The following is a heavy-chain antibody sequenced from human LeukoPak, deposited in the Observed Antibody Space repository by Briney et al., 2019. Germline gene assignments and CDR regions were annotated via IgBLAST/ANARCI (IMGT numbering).Heavy chain of an antibody. V-gene: IGHV3-48*01. D-gene: IGHD3-10*01. CDR2: ISSSSSTI. Sequence: GGSLRLSCAASGFTFSSYSMNWVRQAPGKGLEWVSYISSSSSTIYYADSVKGRFTISRDNSKNTLYLQMNSLRAEDTAVYYCARGRAGSGRRPPLDYWGQGTLVTVSS. J-gene: IGHJ4*02. CDR3: ARGRAGSGRRPPLDY. CDR1: GFTFSSYS.